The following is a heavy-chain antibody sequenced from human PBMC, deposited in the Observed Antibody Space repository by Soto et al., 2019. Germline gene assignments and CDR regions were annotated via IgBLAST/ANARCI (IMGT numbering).Heavy chain of an antibody. V-gene: IGHV3-9*01. Sequence: EVQLVESGGDSVHPGRSLRLSCTASGFTFNDYAMHWVRQAPGKGLEWVSSISWNSGDIGYADSVKGRFTISRDNAKNSLFLQMNNLTPGDTALYYCAKGNFAYYYYYMDVWGKGTTVTVSS. CDR2: ISWNSGDI. J-gene: IGHJ6*03. D-gene: IGHD3-10*01. CDR1: GFTFNDYA. CDR3: AKGNFAYYYYYMDV.